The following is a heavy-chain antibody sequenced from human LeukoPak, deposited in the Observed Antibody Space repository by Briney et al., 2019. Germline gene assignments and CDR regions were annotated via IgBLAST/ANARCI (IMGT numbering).Heavy chain of an antibody. V-gene: IGHV3-74*01. J-gene: IGHJ4*02. CDR1: GFTFSNTW. CDR3: ARIGYSSSSFDY. D-gene: IGHD6-6*01. Sequence: GGSLRLSCAASGFTFSNTWMYWVRQAPGKGLVWVSRINSDGSDTTYADSVKGRFTISRDNAKNTLYLQMNSLRAEDTAVYYCARIGYSSSSFDYWGQGTLVTVSS. CDR2: INSDGSDT.